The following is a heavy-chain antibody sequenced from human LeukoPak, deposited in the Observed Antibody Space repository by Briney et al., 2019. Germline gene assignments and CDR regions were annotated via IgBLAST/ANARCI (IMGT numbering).Heavy chain of an antibody. Sequence: GGSLRLSCAASGFTFSSYAMSWVRQAPGKGLERVSAISGSGGSTYYADSVKGRSTISRDNSKNTLYLQMNSLRAEDTAVYYCARGAPLWFGVAPWGQGTLVTVSS. CDR1: GFTFSSYA. D-gene: IGHD3-10*01. CDR3: ARGAPLWFGVAP. V-gene: IGHV3-23*01. J-gene: IGHJ5*02. CDR2: ISGSGGST.